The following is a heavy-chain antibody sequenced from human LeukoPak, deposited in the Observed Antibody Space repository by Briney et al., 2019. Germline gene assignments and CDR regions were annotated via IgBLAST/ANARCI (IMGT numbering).Heavy chain of an antibody. D-gene: IGHD3-10*01. J-gene: IGHJ4*02. Sequence: PGGSLRLSCAVSGFTFSSYPMHWVRQAPGKGLEWVAVIGYDGIEKYYGDSVWGRFNISRDDSKKTLYLQMGSLTGEDTAVYYCARDPRTGPPDYFDFWGQGTLVTVSS. CDR1: GFTFSSYP. CDR2: IGYDGIEK. CDR3: ARDPRTGPPDYFDF. V-gene: IGHV3-30-3*01.